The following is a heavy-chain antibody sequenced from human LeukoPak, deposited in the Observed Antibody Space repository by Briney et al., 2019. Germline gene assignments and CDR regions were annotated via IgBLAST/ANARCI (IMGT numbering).Heavy chain of an antibody. CDR2: FYYSGST. CDR3: ARLVVSSWYHEVLLGRDY. V-gene: IGHV4-39*01. D-gene: IGHD6-13*01. Sequence: SETLSLTCTVSGGSISSRPYCWGWIRQPPGKGLEWLGSFYYSGSTYYKPSLKSRVTISVDASKNQISLKLSSVTAADTAVYYCARLVVSSWYHEVLLGRDYWGQGTLVTVSS. CDR1: GGSISSRPYC. J-gene: IGHJ4*02.